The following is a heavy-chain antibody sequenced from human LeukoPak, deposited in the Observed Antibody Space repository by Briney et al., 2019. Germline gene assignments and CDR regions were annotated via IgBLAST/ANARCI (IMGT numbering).Heavy chain of an antibody. V-gene: IGHV3-33*01. CDR3: ARGSDGYRPADY. Sequence: GGSLRLSCATSGFTFSSYGMHWVRQAPGKGLEWVAVIWYDGSNKYYADSVKGRFTISRDNSKNTLYLQMNSLRAEDTAVYYCARGSDGYRPADYWGQGTLVTVSS. CDR1: GFTFSSYG. J-gene: IGHJ4*02. CDR2: IWYDGSNK. D-gene: IGHD5-24*01.